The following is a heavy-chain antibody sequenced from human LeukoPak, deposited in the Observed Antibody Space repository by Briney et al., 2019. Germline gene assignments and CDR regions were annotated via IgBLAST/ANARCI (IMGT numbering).Heavy chain of an antibody. D-gene: IGHD5-12*01. CDR1: GFTFSSYG. Sequence: GGSLRLSCAASGFTFSSYGMHWVRQAPGKGLEWVAFIRYDGSNKYYADSVKGRFTISRGNSKNTLYLQMNSLRAEDTAVYYCAKGVATRSREYMDVWGKGTTVTISS. J-gene: IGHJ6*03. V-gene: IGHV3-30*02. CDR2: IRYDGSNK. CDR3: AKGVATRSREYMDV.